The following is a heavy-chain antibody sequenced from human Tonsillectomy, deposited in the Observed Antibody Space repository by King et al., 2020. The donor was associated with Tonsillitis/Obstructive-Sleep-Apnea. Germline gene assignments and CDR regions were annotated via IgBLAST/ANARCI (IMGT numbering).Heavy chain of an antibody. D-gene: IGHD3-22*01. J-gene: IGHJ5*02. CDR3: ARDRGYYDRSGYALGDNWFDP. CDR2: INPNSGGT. CDR1: GYTFTGYY. V-gene: IGHV1-2*04. Sequence: QLVQSGAEVKKPGASVKVSCKAYGYTFTGYYMHLVRQAPGQGLEWMGWINPNSGGTNYAQKYQCWVTMTRDTSTSTAYMVLSNLRSDDTAGYYCARDRGYYDRSGYALGDNWFDPWGQGTLVTVSS.